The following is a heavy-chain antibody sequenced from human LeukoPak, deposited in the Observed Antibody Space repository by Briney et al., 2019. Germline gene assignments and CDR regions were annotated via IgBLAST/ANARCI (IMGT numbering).Heavy chain of an antibody. CDR3: AKGVDTAMVSFDY. J-gene: IGHJ4*02. V-gene: IGHV3-23*01. D-gene: IGHD5-18*01. Sequence: GGSLRLSCAASGFTLRSCAMSWVRPPAGKGLDWVAAICGSGGSTSYADSVRGRFPISRDNSKNTLYLQMNSLRAEDTAVYYCAKGVDTAMVSFDYWGEGTLVSVSS. CDR1: GFTLRSCA. CDR2: ICGSGGST.